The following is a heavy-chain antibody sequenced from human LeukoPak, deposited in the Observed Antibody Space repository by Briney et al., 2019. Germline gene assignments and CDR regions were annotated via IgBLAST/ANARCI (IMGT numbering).Heavy chain of an antibody. CDR2: ISWNSGSI. CDR1: GFTFDDYA. Sequence: PGRSLRLSCAASGFTFDDYAMHWVRQAPGKGLEWVSGISWNSGSIGYADSVKGRFATSRDNAKDSLYLQMNSLRAEDTALYYCAKEDRRRRHFDYWGQGTLVTVSS. CDR3: AKEDRRRRHFDY. J-gene: IGHJ4*02. V-gene: IGHV3-9*01.